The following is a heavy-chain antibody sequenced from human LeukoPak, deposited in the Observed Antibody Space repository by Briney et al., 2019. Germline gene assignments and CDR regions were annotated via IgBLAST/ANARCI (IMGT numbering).Heavy chain of an antibody. V-gene: IGHV1-46*01. D-gene: IGHD6-13*01. J-gene: IGHJ5*02. CDR1: RYTFTIYY. CDR2: INRSGGTT. CDR3: ARGSSAAAVLGTNWFDP. Sequence: GASVKVSCKASRYTFTIYYMHWVRQAPRQGLEWMGIINRSGGTTTYEQRFQGRVTMTRDTSTSTVYMELSSLRSEDTAVYYCARGSSAAAVLGTNWFDPWGQGTLVTVSP.